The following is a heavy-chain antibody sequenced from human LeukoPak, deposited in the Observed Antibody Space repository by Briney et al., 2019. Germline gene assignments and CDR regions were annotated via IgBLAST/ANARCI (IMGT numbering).Heavy chain of an antibody. V-gene: IGHV3-30-3*01. CDR1: GFTFSSYS. D-gene: IGHD1-26*01. J-gene: IGHJ5*02. Sequence: GGSLRLSCAASGFTFSSYSMYWVRQAPGKGLEWVAVIWYDGSNKYYADSVKGRFTISRDNSKNTLYLQMNSLRAEDTAVYYCARDLPRRYSGSIGRFDPWGQGTLVTVSS. CDR3: ARDLPRRYSGSIGRFDP. CDR2: IWYDGSNK.